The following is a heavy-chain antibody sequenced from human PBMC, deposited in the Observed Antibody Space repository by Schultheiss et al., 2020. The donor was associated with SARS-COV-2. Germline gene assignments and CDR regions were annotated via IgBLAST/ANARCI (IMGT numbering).Heavy chain of an antibody. V-gene: IGHV1-24*01. Sequence: ASVKVSCKASGYTFTGYYMHWVRQAPGQGLEWMGGFDPEDGETIYAQKFQGRVTMTEDTSTDTAYMELSSLRSEDTAVYYCATFKSEGWFDPWGQGTLVTVSS. CDR2: FDPEDGET. CDR1: GYTFTGYY. J-gene: IGHJ5*02. CDR3: ATFKSEGWFDP.